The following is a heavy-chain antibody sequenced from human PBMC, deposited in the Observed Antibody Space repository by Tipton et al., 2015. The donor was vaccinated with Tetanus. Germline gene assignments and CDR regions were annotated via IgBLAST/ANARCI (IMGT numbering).Heavy chain of an antibody. J-gene: IGHJ4*02. V-gene: IGHV3-7*01. CDR2: IKEDGSET. Sequence: SLRLSCEGSGFSFSTFWMTWVRQAPGKGLEWVANIKEDGSETYYVDSVKGRFTISRDNARNSLYLQMNSLRGEDTAVYYCVRDFAEFDYWGQGTLVTVSS. CDR3: VRDFAEFDY. CDR1: GFSFSTFW.